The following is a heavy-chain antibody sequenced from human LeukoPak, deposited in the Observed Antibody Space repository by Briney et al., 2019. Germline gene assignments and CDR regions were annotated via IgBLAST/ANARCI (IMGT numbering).Heavy chain of an antibody. D-gene: IGHD3-10*01. CDR1: GFTVSNNY. CDR2: IYSGGTT. J-gene: IGHJ4*02. Sequence: GGSLRLSCAASGFTVSNNYMTWVRQVPGKGLEWVSLIYSGGTTYYSDSVKGRFTISRDNSKNTLYLQMNSLRAEDTAVYYCASGEWPQNYWGQGTLVTASS. CDR3: ASGEWPQNY. V-gene: IGHV3-53*01.